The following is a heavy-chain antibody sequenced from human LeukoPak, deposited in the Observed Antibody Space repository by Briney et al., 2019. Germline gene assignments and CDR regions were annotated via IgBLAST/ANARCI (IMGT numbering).Heavy chain of an antibody. J-gene: IGHJ6*03. V-gene: IGHV3-30*03. CDR3: VSDYYMDV. CDR2: ISYDGSNK. CDR1: GFTFSSYG. Sequence: PGGSLRLSCAASGFTFSSYGMHWVRQAPGKGLEWVAVISYDGSNKYYADSVKGRFTISRDNSKNTLYLQMNSLRAEDTAVYYCVSDYYMDVWGKGTTVTVSS.